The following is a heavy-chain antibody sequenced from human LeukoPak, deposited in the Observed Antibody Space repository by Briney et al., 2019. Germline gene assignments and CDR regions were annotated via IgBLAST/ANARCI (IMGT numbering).Heavy chain of an antibody. CDR3: AKDDNYIRFLS. J-gene: IGHJ5*02. V-gene: IGHV3-23*01. Sequence: PGGSLRLSCAASGFTFSSHGMNWVRQAPGKGLEWVPGISGSGGNTYYADSVKGRFTISRDNSKNTLYLQMNSLRAEDTAVYYCAKDDNYIRFLSWGQGTLVTVSS. CDR2: ISGSGGNT. D-gene: IGHD3-16*01. CDR1: GFTFSSHG.